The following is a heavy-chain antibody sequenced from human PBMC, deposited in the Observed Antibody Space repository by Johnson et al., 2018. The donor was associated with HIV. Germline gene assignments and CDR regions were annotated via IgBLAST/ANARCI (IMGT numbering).Heavy chain of an antibody. Sequence: VQLVESGGGLVQPGGSLRLSCAASGFTFSSYGMSWVRQAPGKGLEWVSAISGSCDNTYYADSVKGRFTISRDRSQNTVYLQMNSLRAEDTAVYYCARVGGTFWRDLAFGIWGQGTMVTVSS. D-gene: IGHD3-3*01. CDR3: ARVGGTFWRDLAFGI. V-gene: IGHV3-23*04. CDR2: ISGSCDNT. J-gene: IGHJ3*02. CDR1: GFTFSSYG.